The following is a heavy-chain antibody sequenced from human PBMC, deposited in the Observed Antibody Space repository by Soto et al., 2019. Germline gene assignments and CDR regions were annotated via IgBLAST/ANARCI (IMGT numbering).Heavy chain of an antibody. CDR3: ARDREVAARFLDY. CDR1: GFTFGSYG. CDR2: IWYDGSNK. V-gene: IGHV3-33*01. Sequence: PVGALRLSCAASGFTFGSYGMHWVRQAPGKGLEWVAVIWYDGSNKYYADSVKGRFTISRDNSKNTLYLQMNSLSAEDTAVYYCARDREVAARFLDYCGQRTLVAVSS. D-gene: IGHD6-6*01. J-gene: IGHJ4*02.